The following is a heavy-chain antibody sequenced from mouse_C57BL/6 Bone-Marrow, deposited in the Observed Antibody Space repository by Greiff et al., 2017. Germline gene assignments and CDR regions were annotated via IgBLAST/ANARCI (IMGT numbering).Heavy chain of an antibody. Sequence: QVQLQQSGAELVKPGASVKISCKASGYAFSSYWMNWVKQRPGKGLEWIGQIYPGDGDTNYNGKFKGKATLTADKSSSTAYMQLSSLTSEDSAVYFCARIHYGSSYGFADWGPGTLVTVSA. V-gene: IGHV1-80*01. CDR2: IYPGDGDT. J-gene: IGHJ3*01. CDR3: ARIHYGSSYGFAD. CDR1: GYAFSSYW. D-gene: IGHD1-1*01.